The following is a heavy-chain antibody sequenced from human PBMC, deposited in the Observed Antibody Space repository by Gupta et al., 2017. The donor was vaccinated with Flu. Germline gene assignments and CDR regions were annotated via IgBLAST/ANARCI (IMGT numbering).Heavy chain of an antibody. V-gene: IGHV4-59*01. CDR3: ARDDTCRPTRV. Sequence: SCVRQSPGKGLEWIGHIYNSGSAKYNPCLKSLVAISVNASKNLVSLKLSSVTAADTAVYYCARDDTCRPTRVWGQGTLVTVSS. D-gene: IGHD1-1*01. CDR2: IYNSGSA. J-gene: IGHJ4*02.